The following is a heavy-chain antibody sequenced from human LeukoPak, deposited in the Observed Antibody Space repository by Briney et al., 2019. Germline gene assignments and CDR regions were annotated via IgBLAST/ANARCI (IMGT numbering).Heavy chain of an antibody. CDR2: IYSSGST. CDR3: AIGFRIAMTGPPDY. V-gene: IGHV4-59*01. D-gene: IGHD6-19*01. CDR1: GGSISNYY. Sequence: SETLSLTCTVSGGSISNYYWSWLRQPPGKRPEWIGYIYSSGSTNYNPSLKSRVTLSVDTSKNHLSLKVTSVTAADTAVYYCAIGFRIAMTGPPDYWGQGTLVTVSP. J-gene: IGHJ4*02.